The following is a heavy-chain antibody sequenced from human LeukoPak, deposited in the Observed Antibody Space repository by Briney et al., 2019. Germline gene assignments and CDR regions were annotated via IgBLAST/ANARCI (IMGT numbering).Heavy chain of an antibody. CDR2: IYYSGST. V-gene: IGHV4-31*03. D-gene: IGHD2-15*01. CDR3: ARRRLSGCSGGSCYEGWYFDL. CDR1: GGSISSGGYY. Sequence: SQTLSLTCTVSGGSISSGGYYWSWIRQHPGKGLEWIGYIYYSGSTYYNPSLKSRVTISVDTSKNQFSLKLSSVTAADTAVYYCARRRLSGCSGGSCYEGWYFDLWGRGTLVTVSS. J-gene: IGHJ2*01.